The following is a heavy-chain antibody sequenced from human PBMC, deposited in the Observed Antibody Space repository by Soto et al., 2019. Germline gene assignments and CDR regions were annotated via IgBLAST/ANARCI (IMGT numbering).Heavy chain of an antibody. Sequence: GGSLRLSCAASGFTFSSYGMSWVRQAPGKGLEWASAIRGSGGRTYYAESVKGRFTTSKDNSKNTLDLQMNSLRGEDTALYSWAISGTRFANPFCSDCFEYWGQGTLVPVSS. CDR3: AISGTRFANPFCSDCFEY. CDR1: GFTFSSYG. V-gene: IGHV3-23*01. D-gene: IGHD3-10*01. J-gene: IGHJ4*02. CDR2: IRGSGGRT.